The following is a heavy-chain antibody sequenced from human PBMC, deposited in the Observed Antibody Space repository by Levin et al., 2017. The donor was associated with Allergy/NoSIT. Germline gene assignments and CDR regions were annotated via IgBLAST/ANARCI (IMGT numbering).Heavy chain of an antibody. CDR1: GFTFSSYA. CDR2: ISYDGSNK. CDR3: ARDTAPYGDYLNWFDP. Sequence: GESLKISCAASGFTFSSYAMHWVRQAPGKGLEWVAVISYDGSNKYYADSVKGRFTISRDNSKNTLYLQMNSLRAEDTAVYYCARDTAPYGDYLNWFDPWGQGTLVTVSS. V-gene: IGHV3-30-3*01. J-gene: IGHJ5*02. D-gene: IGHD4-17*01.